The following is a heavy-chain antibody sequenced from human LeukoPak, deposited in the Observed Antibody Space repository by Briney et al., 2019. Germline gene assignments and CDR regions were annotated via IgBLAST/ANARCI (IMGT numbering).Heavy chain of an antibody. CDR1: ADSIISNIYW. CDR3: ARRRHNFDFYDV. J-gene: IGHJ3*01. D-gene: IGHD3/OR15-3a*01. V-gene: IGHV4-39*01. CDR2: TFYTGRT. Sequence: PSENLSCTCTVSADSIISNIYWWDWVRLPPGKGLEWIGATFYTGRTFYSPSLKSRVTISVDTSKNQFSLDLSSATAADTAVYYCARRRHNFDFYDVWGQGTRVTVSS.